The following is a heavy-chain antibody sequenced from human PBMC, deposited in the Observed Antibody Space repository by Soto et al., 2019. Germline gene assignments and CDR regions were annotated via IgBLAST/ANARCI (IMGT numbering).Heavy chain of an antibody. D-gene: IGHD2-21*01. CDR1: GFSFNTYV. V-gene: IGHV3-30*18. CDR3: AKGLALMADH. Sequence: HPGGSLRLSCTDSGFSFNTYVMGWVRQAPGKGLEWVARILYDGSKEYYADPVKGRFTISRDNSKNTLYLQMDRLRVEDTAVYFCAKGLALMADHWGQGTPVTVS. CDR2: ILYDGSKE. J-gene: IGHJ4*02.